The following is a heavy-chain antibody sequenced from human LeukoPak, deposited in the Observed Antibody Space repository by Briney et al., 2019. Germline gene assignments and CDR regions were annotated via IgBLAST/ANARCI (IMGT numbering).Heavy chain of an antibody. V-gene: IGHV3-23*01. CDR2: VSGSGGST. Sequence: GGSLRLSCAASGFTFSSYAMSWVRQAPGKGLEWVSAVSGSGGSTYYADSVKGRFTISRDNSKKTLYLQLNSLRAEDTAVYYCTRDQRKYCSRTTCLVLDIWGQGTVVSVSS. J-gene: IGHJ3*02. CDR1: GFTFSSYA. CDR3: TRDQRKYCSRTTCLVLDI. D-gene: IGHD2-2*01.